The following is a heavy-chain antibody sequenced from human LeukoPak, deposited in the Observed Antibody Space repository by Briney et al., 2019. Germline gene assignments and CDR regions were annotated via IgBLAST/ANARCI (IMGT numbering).Heavy chain of an antibody. V-gene: IGHV4-39*07. Sequence: SETLSLTCTVSGGSISSSSYYWGWIRQPPGKGLEWIGSIYYSGSTYYNPSLKSRVTISVDTSKNQFSLKLSSVTAADTAVYYCARGFPPRRNYYYYMDVWGKGTTVTVSS. D-gene: IGHD2/OR15-2a*01. J-gene: IGHJ6*03. CDR3: ARGFPPRRNYYYYMDV. CDR2: IYYSGST. CDR1: GGSISSSSYY.